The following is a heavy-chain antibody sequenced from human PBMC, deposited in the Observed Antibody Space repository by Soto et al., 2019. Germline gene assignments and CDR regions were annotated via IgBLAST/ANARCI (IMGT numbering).Heavy chain of an antibody. D-gene: IGHD2-2*01. CDR3: AKQLGYCSTGRCYFDY. CDR2: VNPDGSDT. J-gene: IGHJ4*02. V-gene: IGHV3-23*01. Sequence: GGSQRLSCAASGFSFGDSARSWVRQPPGKGLGWLAAVNPDGSDTFYADSVKGRFTISRDNSQNTVNLQMKSLRVEDTAIYYCAKQLGYCSTGRCYFDYWGQGTQVTVSS. CDR1: GFSFGDSA.